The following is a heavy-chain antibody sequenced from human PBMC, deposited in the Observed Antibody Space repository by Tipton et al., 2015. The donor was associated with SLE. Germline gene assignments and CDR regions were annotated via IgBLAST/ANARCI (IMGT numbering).Heavy chain of an antibody. CDR1: GGSISSSSYY. J-gene: IGHJ4*02. D-gene: IGHD6-19*01. CDR3: ARGGTIVRYSSGWYDY. Sequence: GLVKPSETLSLTCTVSGGSISSSSYYWGWIRQPPGKGLEWIGSIYYSGSTYYNPSLKSRVTISVDTSKNQFSLKLSSVAAADTAVYYCARGGTIVRYSSGWYDYWGQGTLVTVSS. CDR2: IYYSGST. V-gene: IGHV4-39*07.